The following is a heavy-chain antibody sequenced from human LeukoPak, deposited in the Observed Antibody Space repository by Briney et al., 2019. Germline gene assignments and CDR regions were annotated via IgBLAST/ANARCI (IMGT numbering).Heavy chain of an antibody. CDR2: IWYDGSNK. D-gene: IGHD3-10*01. Sequence: GRSLRLSCAASGFTFSSYGMHWVRQAPGKGLEWVAVIWYDGSNKYYADSVKGRFTISRDNSKNTLYLQMNSVRAEDTAVYYCARELRRGDYFDYWGQGTLVTVSS. J-gene: IGHJ4*02. CDR3: ARELRRGDYFDY. V-gene: IGHV3-33*01. CDR1: GFTFSSYG.